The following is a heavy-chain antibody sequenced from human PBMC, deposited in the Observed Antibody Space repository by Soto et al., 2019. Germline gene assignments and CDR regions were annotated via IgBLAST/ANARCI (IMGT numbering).Heavy chain of an antibody. CDR2: MNPNSGNT. J-gene: IGHJ3*02. V-gene: IGHV1-8*01. Sequence: VTSVKGSCKASGYTFTSYDINWLLEATGQGLEWMGWMNPNSGNTGYAQKFQGRVTMTRNTSISTAYMELSSLRSEDTAVYYCASTIAASGRAFDIWGQGTMVTV. D-gene: IGHD6-6*01. CDR1: GYTFTSYD. CDR3: ASTIAASGRAFDI.